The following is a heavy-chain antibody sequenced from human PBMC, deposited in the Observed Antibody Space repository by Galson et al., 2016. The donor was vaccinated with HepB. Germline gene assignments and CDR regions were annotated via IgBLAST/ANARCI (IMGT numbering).Heavy chain of an antibody. J-gene: IGHJ4*02. CDR2: ISWNSGSI. CDR3: AKGTVLSDLLLWFGELLDY. D-gene: IGHD3-10*01. Sequence: ISWNSGSIGYADSAKGRFTISRDNAKNSLYQQMNSLRAEDTALYYCAKGTVLSDLLLWFGELLDYWGQGTLVTVSS. V-gene: IGHV3-9*01.